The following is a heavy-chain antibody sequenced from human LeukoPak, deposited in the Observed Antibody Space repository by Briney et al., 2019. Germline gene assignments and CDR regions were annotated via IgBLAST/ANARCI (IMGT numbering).Heavy chain of an antibody. D-gene: IGHD2-15*01. V-gene: IGHV3-23*01. CDR1: GFTFSNYA. CDR3: AKGRGYCTGGSCYSDY. Sequence: GGSLRLSCTASGFTFSNYAMSWVRQAPGKGLEWVSTISGSDGSTYYADSVKGRFTISRDNSKNTLYLQMSSLRVEDTAIYYCAKGRGYCTGGSCYSDYWGQGILVTVSS. J-gene: IGHJ4*02. CDR2: ISGSDGST.